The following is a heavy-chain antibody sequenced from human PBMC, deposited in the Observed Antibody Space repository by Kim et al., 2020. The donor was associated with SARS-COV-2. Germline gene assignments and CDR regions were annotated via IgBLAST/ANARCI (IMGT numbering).Heavy chain of an antibody. J-gene: IGHJ5*02. CDR3: AREVESGSYYGWFDP. V-gene: IGHV4-59*01. CDR1: GGSISSYY. CDR2: IYYSGST. Sequence: SETLSLTCTVSGGSISSYYWSWIRQPPGKGLEWIGYIYYSGSTNYNPSLKSRVTISVDTSKNQFSLKLSSVTAADTAVYYCAREVESGSYYGWFDPWGQGTLVTVSS. D-gene: IGHD1-26*01.